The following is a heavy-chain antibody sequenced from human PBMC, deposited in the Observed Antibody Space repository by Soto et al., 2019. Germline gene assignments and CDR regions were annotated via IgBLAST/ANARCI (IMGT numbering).Heavy chain of an antibody. J-gene: IGHJ3*01. V-gene: IGHV3-23*01. CDR3: VERGRNWGAFDF. Sequence: VQLLESGGDLVQPGGSLRLSCVASGFILNNYAMSWVRQAPGKGLGWVSTIGGTDGDSDGVPWYEDSEKGRFTISRDSSAKTLFLHMDNLRAEDSALYYCVERGRNWGAFDFWGQGTTVVVSS. CDR2: IGGTDGDSDGVP. CDR1: GFILNNYA. D-gene: IGHD7-27*01.